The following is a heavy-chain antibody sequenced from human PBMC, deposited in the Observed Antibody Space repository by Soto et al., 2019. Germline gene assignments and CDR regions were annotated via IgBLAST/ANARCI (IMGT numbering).Heavy chain of an antibody. J-gene: IGHJ4*02. CDR2: IYYSGST. CDR3: ARGLGNYYDSSGYYQATTIDY. Sequence: SETLSLTCDVSGDTISTGGYTWAWIRQPPGKGLEWIGYIYYSGSTNYNPSLKSRVTISVDTSKNQFSLKLSSVTAADTAVYYCARGLGNYYDSSGYYQATTIDYWGQGTLVTVSS. V-gene: IGHV4-61*08. D-gene: IGHD3-22*01. CDR1: GDTISTGGYT.